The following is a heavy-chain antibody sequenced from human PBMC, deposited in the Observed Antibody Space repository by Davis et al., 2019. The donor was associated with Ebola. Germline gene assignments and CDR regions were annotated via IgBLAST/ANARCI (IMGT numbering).Heavy chain of an antibody. D-gene: IGHD3-3*01. CDR1: GYTFTSYD. CDR2: MNPNSGNT. J-gene: IGHJ4*02. CDR3: ARASLLYDFWSGQTDY. V-gene: IGHV1-8*01. Sequence: AASVKVSCKASGYTFTSYDINWVRQATGQGLEWMGWMNPNSGNTGYAQKFQGRVTMTRNTSISTAYMELSSLRSEDTAVYYCARASLLYDFWSGQTDYWGQGTLVTVPS.